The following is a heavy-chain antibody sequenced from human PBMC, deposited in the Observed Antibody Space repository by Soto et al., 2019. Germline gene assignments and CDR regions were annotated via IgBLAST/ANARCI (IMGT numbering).Heavy chain of an antibody. D-gene: IGHD2-2*01. V-gene: IGHV1-46*01. Sequence: QVQLVQSGAEVKKPGASVKVSCKASGYTFTSYYMHWVRQAPGQGLEWMGIINPSGCSTSYARKFQGRVTMTRDTYTSTVYMELSSVGSEDTAVDYCARDDCSSTSCSNWFDPWGQGTLVTVSS. CDR1: GYTFTSYY. J-gene: IGHJ5*02. CDR3: ARDDCSSTSCSNWFDP. CDR2: INPSGCST.